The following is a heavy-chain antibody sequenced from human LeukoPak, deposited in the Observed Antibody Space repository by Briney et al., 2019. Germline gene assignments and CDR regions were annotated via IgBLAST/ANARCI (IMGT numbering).Heavy chain of an antibody. CDR2: ISYDGCNK. CDR1: GFTFSSYG. J-gene: IGHJ4*02. Sequence: PGGSLRLSCAASGFTFSSYGMHWVRQGPGMGLGWVAVISYDGCNKYYADSVKGRFTISRDNSKNTLYLQMNSLRAEDTAVYYCAKDSTERSYDFWRGYTYYFDYWGQGTLVTVSS. D-gene: IGHD3-3*01. CDR3: AKDSTERSYDFWRGYTYYFDY. V-gene: IGHV3-30*18.